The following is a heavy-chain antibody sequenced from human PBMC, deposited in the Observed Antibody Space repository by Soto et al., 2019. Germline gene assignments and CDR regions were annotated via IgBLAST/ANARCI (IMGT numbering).Heavy chain of an antibody. CDR2: INPSGGST. J-gene: IGHJ6*03. V-gene: IGHV1-46*03. D-gene: IGHD3-3*01. CDR3: ARGGARADYDFWSGYYTYYYYYYMDV. Sequence: ASVKVSCKASGYTFTSYYMHWVRQAPGQGLEWMGIINPSGGSTSYAQKFQGRVTMTRDTSTSTVYMELSGLRSEDTAVYYCARGGARADYDFWSGYYTYYYYYYMDVWGKGTTVTVS. CDR1: GYTFTSYY.